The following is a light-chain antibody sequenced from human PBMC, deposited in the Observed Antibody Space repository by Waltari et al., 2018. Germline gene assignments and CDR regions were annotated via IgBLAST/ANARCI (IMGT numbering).Light chain of an antibody. J-gene: IGKJ4*01. V-gene: IGKV1-39*01. CDR1: QNIRSY. Sequence: DIQVNQSPISLAGTEGDRVTITCRASQNIRSYLNWYQQSPGKAPNLLIYGASSLQSGIPSRFSGSGYGTDFTLTISSLQPEDFTTYYCQQGYTAPLTFGGGTKLEIK. CDR2: GAS. CDR3: QQGYTAPLT.